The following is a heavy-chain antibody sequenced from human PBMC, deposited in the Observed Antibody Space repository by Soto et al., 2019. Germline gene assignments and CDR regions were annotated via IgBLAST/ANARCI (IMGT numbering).Heavy chain of an antibody. CDR1: GYTFTSYY. J-gene: IGHJ4*02. V-gene: IGHV1-46*01. D-gene: IGHD6-13*01. Sequence: GASVKVSCKASGYTFTSYYMHCVRQAPEQGLEWMGIINPSGGSTSYAQKFQGRVTMTRDTSTSTVYMELSSLRSEDTAVYYCAREETLRIAAAGTLERFFGFWGQGTLVTVSS. CDR2: INPSGGST. CDR3: AREETLRIAAAGTLERFFGF.